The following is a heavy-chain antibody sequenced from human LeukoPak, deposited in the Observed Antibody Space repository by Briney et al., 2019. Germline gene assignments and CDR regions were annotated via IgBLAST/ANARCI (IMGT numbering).Heavy chain of an antibody. CDR3: ARVRMVRGVIITWYYGMDV. CDR2: MNPNSGNT. J-gene: IGHJ6*02. CDR1: GYTFTSYD. V-gene: IGHV1-8*03. D-gene: IGHD3-10*01. Sequence: ASVKVSCKASGYTFTSYDINWVRQATGQGLEWMGWMNPNSGNTGYAQKFQGRVTITRNTSISTAYMELSSLRSEDTAVYYCARVRMVRGVIITWYYGMDVWGQGTTVTVSS.